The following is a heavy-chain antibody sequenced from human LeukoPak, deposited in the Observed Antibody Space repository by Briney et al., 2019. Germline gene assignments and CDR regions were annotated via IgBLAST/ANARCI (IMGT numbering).Heavy chain of an antibody. V-gene: IGHV4-61*01. CDR2: IYYSGST. CDR3: ARDHSSSSSYYYYGMDV. J-gene: IGHJ6*02. CDR1: GGSVSSGSYY. D-gene: IGHD6-6*01. Sequence: SETLSLTCTVSGGSVSSGSYYWSWIRQPPGKGLEWIGYIYYSGSTNYNPSLKSRVTISVDTSKNQFSLKLSSVTAADTAVYYCARDHSSSSSYYYYGMDVWGQGTTVTVSS.